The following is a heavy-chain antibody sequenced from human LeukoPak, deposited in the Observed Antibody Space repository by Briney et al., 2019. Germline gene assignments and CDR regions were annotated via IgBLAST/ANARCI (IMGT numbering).Heavy chain of an antibody. CDR1: GGSISSGGYY. CDR3: ALRRYGYPFDY. D-gene: IGHD5-18*01. J-gene: IGHJ4*02. Sequence: SETLSLTCTVSGGSISSGGYYWSWIRQPPGKGLEWIGEINHSGSTNYNPSLKSRVTISVDTSKNQFSLKLSSVTAADTAVYYCALRRYGYPFDYWGQGTLVTVSS. V-gene: IGHV4-39*07. CDR2: INHSGST.